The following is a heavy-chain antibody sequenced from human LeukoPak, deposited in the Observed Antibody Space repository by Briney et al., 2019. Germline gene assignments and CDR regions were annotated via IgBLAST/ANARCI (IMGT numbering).Heavy chain of an antibody. V-gene: IGHV4-4*07. CDR3: ARSPSRAGSGSSFNWFDP. CDR1: GNSFGDYY. Sequence: SETLSLTCTVSGNSFGDYYWSWIRQPAGKGLEWIGRIYTSGSTNYNPSLKSRVTISVDTSKNQFSLKLSSVTAADTAVYYCARSPSRAGSGSSFNWFDPWGQGTLVTVSS. D-gene: IGHD3-10*01. CDR2: IYTSGST. J-gene: IGHJ5*02.